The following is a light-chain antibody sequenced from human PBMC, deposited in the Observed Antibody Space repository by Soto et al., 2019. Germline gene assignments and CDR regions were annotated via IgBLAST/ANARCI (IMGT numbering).Light chain of an antibody. J-gene: IGKJ5*01. CDR2: GIS. V-gene: IGKV3D-15*01. CDR1: QSVSSSY. Sequence: EIVMTQSPATLSVSPVERATLSCRASQSVSSSYLAWYQRKPGQAPRLLIYGISKRATDIPDRFSGSGSGTEFTLTISSLQPEDFATYYCQQHGQWPITFGQGTRLEIK. CDR3: QQHGQWPIT.